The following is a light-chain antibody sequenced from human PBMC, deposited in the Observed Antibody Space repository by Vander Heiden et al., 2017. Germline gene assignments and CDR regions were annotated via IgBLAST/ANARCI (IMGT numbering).Light chain of an antibody. J-gene: IGLJ1*01. CDR1: NIGSKS. Sequence: SYVLTQPPSMSVAPGQTARITSWGFNIGSKSVHWYQQKPGQAPVLVVYDDSDRPSGIPERISGSKSGNTATLIISRVEAGDEADYYCQVWDSNSDHPIFGTGTKVTVL. CDR3: QVWDSNSDHPI. V-gene: IGLV3-21*02. CDR2: DDS.